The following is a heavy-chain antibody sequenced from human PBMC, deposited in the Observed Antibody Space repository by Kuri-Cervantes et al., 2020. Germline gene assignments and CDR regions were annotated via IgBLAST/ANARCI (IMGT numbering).Heavy chain of an antibody. CDR3: ARERGYYYYYYMDV. J-gene: IGHJ6*03. V-gene: IGHV4-34*01. D-gene: IGHD3-10*01. CDR1: GGSFSTYY. Sequence: SETLSLTCAVYGGSFSTYYWSWIRQPPGKGLEWIGEINHSGSTNYNPSLKSRVTISVDTSKNQFSLKLSSVTAADTAVYYCARERGYYYYYYMDVWGKGTTVTVSS. CDR2: INHSGST.